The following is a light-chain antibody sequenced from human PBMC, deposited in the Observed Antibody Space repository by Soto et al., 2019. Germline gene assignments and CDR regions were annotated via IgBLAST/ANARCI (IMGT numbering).Light chain of an antibody. CDR1: SSDVGSYNL. J-gene: IGLJ1*01. V-gene: IGLV2-23*01. CDR2: EGS. Sequence: QSVLTQPASVSGSPGQSITISCTGTSSDVGSYNLVSWYQQHPGKAPKLMIYEGSKRPSGVSNRFSGSKSGNTASLTISGLQAEDEADYYCCLYAGSSNYVFGTGTKVT. CDR3: CLYAGSSNYV.